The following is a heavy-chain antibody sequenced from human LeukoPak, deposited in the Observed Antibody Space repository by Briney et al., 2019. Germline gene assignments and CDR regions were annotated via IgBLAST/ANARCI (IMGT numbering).Heavy chain of an antibody. CDR2: INHSETT. Sequence: SETLSLTCAVYGGSFSGYYWSWIRQPPGKGLEWIGEINHSETTNYNPSLKSRVTISVDKSKNQFSLKVSSVTAADTAVYYCTYSGSNYPDYWGQGTPVTVSS. CDR3: TYSGSNYPDY. D-gene: IGHD1-26*01. CDR1: GGSFSGYY. J-gene: IGHJ4*02. V-gene: IGHV4-34*01.